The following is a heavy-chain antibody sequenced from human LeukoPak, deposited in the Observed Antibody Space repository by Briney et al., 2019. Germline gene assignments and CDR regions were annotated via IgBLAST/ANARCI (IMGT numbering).Heavy chain of an antibody. D-gene: IGHD5-12*01. CDR3: AESGYDLADY. CDR2: IYYSGNT. CDR1: GVAISSSGDY. Sequence: SETLSLTCTVSGVAISSSGDYWGWIRQPPGKGLEWIGSIYYSGNTYYNPSLKSRVTISVDTSKNQFSLRLSSVTVADTAVYYCAESGYDLADYWGQGTLVTVSS. V-gene: IGHV4-39*01. J-gene: IGHJ4*02.